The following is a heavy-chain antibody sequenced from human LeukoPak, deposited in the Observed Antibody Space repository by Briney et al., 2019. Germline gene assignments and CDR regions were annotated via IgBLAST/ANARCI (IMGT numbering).Heavy chain of an antibody. V-gene: IGHV4-30-2*03. J-gene: IGHJ4*02. Sequence: SQTLSLTCTVSGGSISSGGYYWSWIRQHPGKGLEWIGSIYYSGSTHYNPSLKSRVTISVDTSKNQFSLKLSSVTAADTAVYYCARESPVPDFDSWGQGTLVIVSS. CDR1: GGSISSGGYY. CDR2: IYYSGST. CDR3: ARESPVPDFDS.